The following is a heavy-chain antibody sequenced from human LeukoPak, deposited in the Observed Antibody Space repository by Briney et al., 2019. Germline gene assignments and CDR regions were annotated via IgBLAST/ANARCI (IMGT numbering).Heavy chain of an antibody. Sequence: SETLSLTCAVYGGSFSGYYWSWIRQPPGKGLEWIGEINHSGSTNYNPSLKSRVTISVDTSKNQFSLKLSSVTAADTAVYYCARGGPIVVVPAAIRGYYYYYGMDVWGQGTTVTVSS. J-gene: IGHJ6*02. CDR1: GGSFSGYY. CDR2: INHSGST. V-gene: IGHV4-34*01. D-gene: IGHD2-2*02. CDR3: ARGGPIVVVPAAIRGYYYYYGMDV.